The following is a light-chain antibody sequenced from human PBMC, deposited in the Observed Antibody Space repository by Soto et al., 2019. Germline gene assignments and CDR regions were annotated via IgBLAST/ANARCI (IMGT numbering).Light chain of an antibody. CDR2: GAS. CDR1: QSVSSN. J-gene: IGKJ5*01. Sequence: VMRLTAPTLSVCPGEVATLSCRASQSVSSNLAWYQQKPGQAPRLLIYGASTRATGIPARFSGSGSGTEFTLTISSLQSGDSAVYYCQQYNNWSPITFGQGTRLEIK. V-gene: IGKV3-15*01. CDR3: QQYNNWSPIT.